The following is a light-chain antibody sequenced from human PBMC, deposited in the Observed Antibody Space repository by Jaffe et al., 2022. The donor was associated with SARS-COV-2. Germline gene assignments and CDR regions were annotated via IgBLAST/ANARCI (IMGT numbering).Light chain of an antibody. V-gene: IGLV4-69*01. CDR3: QTWVTGMV. Sequence: QLVLTQSPSASASLGASVKLTCTLSSGHSSYAIAWHQQQSEKGPRYLMKLNSDGSHTKGDGIPDRFSGSSSGAERYLTISSLQSEDEADYYCQTWVTGMVFGGGTKLTVL. J-gene: IGLJ3*02. CDR2: LNSDGSH. CDR1: SGHSSYA.